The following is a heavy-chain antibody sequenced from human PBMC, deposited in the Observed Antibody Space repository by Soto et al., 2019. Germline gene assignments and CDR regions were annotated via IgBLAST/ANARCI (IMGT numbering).Heavy chain of an antibody. J-gene: IGHJ4*02. D-gene: IGHD6-19*01. CDR3: SISGWTVFSLDY. CDR1: GGTFSSYA. CDR2: IIPIFGTA. V-gene: IGHV1-69*12. Sequence: QVQLVQSGAEVKKPGSSVKVSCKASGGTFSSYAISWVRQAPGQGLEWMGGIIPIFGTANYAQKFQGRVTMPAGASPGTAYRELSSLSSEEPAVYYCSISGWTVFSLDYWGQGTLVTVSS.